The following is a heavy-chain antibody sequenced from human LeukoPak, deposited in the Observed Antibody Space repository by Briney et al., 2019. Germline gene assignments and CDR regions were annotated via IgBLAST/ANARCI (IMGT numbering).Heavy chain of an antibody. CDR3: ARACVSSYGGNWNY. D-gene: IGHD4-23*01. CDR1: GFTFSSYS. CDR2: ISSSSSYI. J-gene: IGHJ4*02. V-gene: IGHV3-21*01. Sequence: PGGSLRLSCAASGFTFSSYSMNWVRQAPGKGLEWVSSISSSSSYIYYADSVKGRFTISRDNAKNSLYLQMNSLRAEDTAVYYCARACVSSYGGNWNYWGQGTLVTVSS.